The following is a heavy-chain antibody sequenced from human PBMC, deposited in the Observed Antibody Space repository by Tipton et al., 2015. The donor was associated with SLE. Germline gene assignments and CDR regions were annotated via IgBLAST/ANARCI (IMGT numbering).Heavy chain of an antibody. CDR3: AKANTSGSGSLDY. CDR1: GFTFSSYG. J-gene: IGHJ4*02. D-gene: IGHD3-10*01. Sequence: SLRLSCAASGFTFSSYGMHWVRQAPGKGLEWVAVIWYDGSNKYYADSVKGRFTISRDNSKNTPYLQMNSLRAEDTAVYYCAKANTSGSGSLDYWGQGTLVTVSS. CDR2: IWYDGSNK. V-gene: IGHV3-30*18.